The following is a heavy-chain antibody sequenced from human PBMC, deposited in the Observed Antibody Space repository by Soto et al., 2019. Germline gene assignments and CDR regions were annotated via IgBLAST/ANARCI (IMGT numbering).Heavy chain of an antibody. V-gene: IGHV1-69*01. Sequence: QVQLVQSGAEVKTPGSSVKVSCKASGGTFSSYAISWVRQAPGQGPEWMGGIIPIYGTATYAQKFQGRVTITADESTSTAYMELSSLRSEETAVYYCARGHYSNLIEYWGQGTLVTVSS. CDR1: GGTFSSYA. CDR3: ARGHYSNLIEY. J-gene: IGHJ4*02. D-gene: IGHD4-4*01. CDR2: IIPIYGTA.